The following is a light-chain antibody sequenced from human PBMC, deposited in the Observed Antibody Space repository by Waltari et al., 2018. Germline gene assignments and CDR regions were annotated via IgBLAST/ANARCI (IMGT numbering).Light chain of an antibody. CDR1: RSNIGTHT. V-gene: IGLV1-44*01. CDR3: ASWDDSLNGPV. Sequence: QSVLTQPPSASGTPGQRVTISCSGSRSNIGTHTVNWYQQLPGAAPKVLIYRNNQRPSGVPDRFSGSKSVTSASLAISGLQSEDEAAYFCASWDDSLNGPVFGGGTTLTAL. CDR2: RNN. J-gene: IGLJ3*02.